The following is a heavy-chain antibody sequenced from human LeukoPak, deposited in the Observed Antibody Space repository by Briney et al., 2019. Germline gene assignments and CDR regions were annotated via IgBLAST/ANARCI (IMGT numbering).Heavy chain of an antibody. CDR2: IKQEGSEK. CDR1: GFTLSSYW. J-gene: IGHJ4*02. V-gene: IGHV3-7*01. Sequence: QAGGSLRLSCAASGFTLSSYWMSWVRQAPGKGLEWVANIKQEGSEKYYGDSVEGRFTISRDNAKNSLYLQMNSLRAEDTAVYYCAREVVITAFDYWGQGTRVTVSS. CDR3: AREVVITAFDY. D-gene: IGHD3-22*01.